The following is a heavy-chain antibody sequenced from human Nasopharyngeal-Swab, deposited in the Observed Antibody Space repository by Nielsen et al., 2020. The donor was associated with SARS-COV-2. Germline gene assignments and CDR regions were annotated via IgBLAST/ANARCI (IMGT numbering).Heavy chain of an antibody. CDR3: ARRERVYYYYGMDV. D-gene: IGHD1-1*01. V-gene: IGHV3-74*01. CDR2: INSDGSST. Sequence: GGSLRLSCAASGFTFSSYWMHWVRQAPGKGLVWVSRINSDGSSTSYADSVKGRFTISRDNAKNTLYLQMNSLRAEDTAVYYCARRERVYYYYGMDVWGQGTTVTVSS. J-gene: IGHJ6*02. CDR1: GFTFSSYW.